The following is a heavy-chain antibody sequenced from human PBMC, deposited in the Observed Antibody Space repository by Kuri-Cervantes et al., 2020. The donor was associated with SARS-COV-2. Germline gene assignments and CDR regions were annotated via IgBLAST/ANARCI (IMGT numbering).Heavy chain of an antibody. V-gene: IGHV4-34*01. CDR2: INHSGSA. D-gene: IGHD3/OR15-3a*01. CDR3: ARGTYTYYDFWRGPYFDY. CDR1: GGSFSGFY. Sequence: SQTLSLTCAVYGGSFSGFYWSWIRQAPGKGLEWIGEINHSGSANYSPSLKSRVTISVDASKNQFSLKLNSVTAADTAVYYCARGTYTYYDFWRGPYFDYWGQGNLVTVSS. J-gene: IGHJ4*02.